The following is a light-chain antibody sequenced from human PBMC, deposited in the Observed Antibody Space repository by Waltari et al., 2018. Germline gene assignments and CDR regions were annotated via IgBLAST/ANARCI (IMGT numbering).Light chain of an antibody. CDR3: SSYTSSSSVV. CDR2: DVS. J-gene: IGLJ2*01. Sequence: QSALTQPASVSGSPGQSITISCTGTSSDVGGYNYVSWYQQHPGKAPKLMIYDVSNRPSGVSNRFSGSKSGNTASLTISWLQAEDEADYYGSSYTSSSSVVFGGGTKLTVL. CDR1: SSDVGGYNY. V-gene: IGLV2-14*03.